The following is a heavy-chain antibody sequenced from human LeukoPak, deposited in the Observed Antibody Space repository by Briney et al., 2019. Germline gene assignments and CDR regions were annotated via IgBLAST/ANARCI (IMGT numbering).Heavy chain of an antibody. V-gene: IGHV3-30-3*01. CDR3: ARILYSSSWGTFDP. CDR2: ISYDGSNK. D-gene: IGHD6-13*01. Sequence: TGGSLRLSCAASGFTFSSYAMHWVRQAPGKGLEWVAVISYDGSNKYYADSVKGRFTISRDNSENTLYLQMNSLRAEDTAVYYCARILYSSSWGTFDPWGQGTLVTVSS. J-gene: IGHJ5*02. CDR1: GFTFSSYA.